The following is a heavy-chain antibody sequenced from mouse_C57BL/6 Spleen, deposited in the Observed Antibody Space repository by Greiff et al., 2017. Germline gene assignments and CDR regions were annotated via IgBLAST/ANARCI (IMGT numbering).Heavy chain of an antibody. CDR2: IYIGNGYT. CDR1: GYTFTSYG. CDR3: ARNFYYYGSSGAMDY. V-gene: IGHV1-58*01. D-gene: IGHD1-1*01. J-gene: IGHJ4*01. Sequence: EVKLMESGAELVRPGSSVKMSCKTSGYTFTSYGINWVKQRPGQGLEWIGYIYIGNGYTEYNEKFKGKATLTSDTSSSTGYMQLSSLTSEDSAIYFCARNFYYYGSSGAMDYWGQGTSVTVSS.